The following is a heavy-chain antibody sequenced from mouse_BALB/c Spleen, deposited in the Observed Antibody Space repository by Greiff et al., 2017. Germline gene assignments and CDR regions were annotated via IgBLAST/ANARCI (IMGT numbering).Heavy chain of an antibody. CDR2: IWGDGST. D-gene: IGHD2-14*01. CDR3: ARGGVRRPFAY. J-gene: IGHJ3*01. Sequence: QVQLKESGPGLVAPSQSLSITCTVSGFSLTGYGVNWVRQPPGKGLEWLGMIWGDGSTDYNSALKSRLSISKDNSKSQVFLKMNSLQTDDTARYYCARGGVRRPFAYWGQGTLVTVSA. V-gene: IGHV2-6-7*01. CDR1: GFSLTGYG.